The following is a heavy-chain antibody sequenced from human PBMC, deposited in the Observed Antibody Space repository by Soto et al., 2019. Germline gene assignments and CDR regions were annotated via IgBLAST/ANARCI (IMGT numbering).Heavy chain of an antibody. Sequence: GGSLRLSCAASGFTFSSYAMHWVRQAPGKGLEWVAVISYDGSNKYYADSVKGRFTISRDNSKNTLYLQMNSLRAEDTAVYYWARSSGAVGTPVYYYGMDVWGQGTTVTVSS. CDR1: GFTFSSYA. V-gene: IGHV3-30-3*01. J-gene: IGHJ6*02. CDR3: ARSSGAVGTPVYYYGMDV. CDR2: ISYDGSNK. D-gene: IGHD1-26*01.